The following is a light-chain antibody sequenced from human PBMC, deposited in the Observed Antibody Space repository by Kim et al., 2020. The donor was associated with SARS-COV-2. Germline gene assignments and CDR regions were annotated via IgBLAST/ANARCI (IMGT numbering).Light chain of an antibody. CDR1: QSINVY. CDR2: AAS. J-gene: IGKJ4*01. V-gene: IGKV1-39*01. CDR3: QQSHTAPLLS. Sequence: ASVGYRVTITCRASQSINVYLTWYQQNPGKDPTLLIYAASTLQSGVPSRFSGSGSGTDFTLTINSLQTEDFATYYCQQSHTAPLLSFGGGPKLEI.